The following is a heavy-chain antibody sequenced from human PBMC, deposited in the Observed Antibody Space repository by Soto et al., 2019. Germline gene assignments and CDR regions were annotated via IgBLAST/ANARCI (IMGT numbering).Heavy chain of an antibody. CDR1: GGSFSGYY. J-gene: IGHJ4*02. Sequence: PSETLSLTCAVYGGSFSGYYWSWIRQPPGKGLEWIGEINHSGSTNYNPSLKSRVTISVDTSKNQFSLKLSSVTAADTAVYYCARGVTIFGVVTPYYFDYWGQGTLVTVSS. CDR3: ARGVTIFGVVTPYYFDY. D-gene: IGHD3-3*01. V-gene: IGHV4-34*01. CDR2: INHSGST.